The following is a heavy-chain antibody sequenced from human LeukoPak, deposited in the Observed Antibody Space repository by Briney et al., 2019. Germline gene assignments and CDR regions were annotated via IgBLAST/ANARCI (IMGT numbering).Heavy chain of an antibody. D-gene: IGHD6-19*01. J-gene: IGHJ4*02. CDR2: IYTSGGS. Sequence: PSETLSLTCTVSGGSISSYYWSWIRQPAGKGLEWIGRIYTSGGSNSNPSLKSRVTMSADTSKNQFSLKLSSVTAADTAVYYCARDISVAGSFLLFDYWGQGTLVTVSS. CDR1: GGSISSYY. V-gene: IGHV4-4*07. CDR3: ARDISVAGSFLLFDY.